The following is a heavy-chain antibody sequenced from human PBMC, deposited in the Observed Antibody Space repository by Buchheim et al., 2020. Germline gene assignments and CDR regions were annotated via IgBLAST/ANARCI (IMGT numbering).Heavy chain of an antibody. J-gene: IGHJ5*02. CDR1: GYTFTGYY. V-gene: IGHV1-2*02. Sequence: QVQLVQSGAEVKKPGASVKVSCKASGYTFTGYYMHWVRQAPGQGLEWMGWINPNSGGTNYAQKFQGRVTMTRDTSISTAYMELSRLRSDDTAVYYCARDPPDLGVVVPGAIGALGFDPWGQGTLGTVS. D-gene: IGHD2-2*02. CDR2: INPNSGGT. CDR3: ARDPPDLGVVVPGAIGALGFDP.